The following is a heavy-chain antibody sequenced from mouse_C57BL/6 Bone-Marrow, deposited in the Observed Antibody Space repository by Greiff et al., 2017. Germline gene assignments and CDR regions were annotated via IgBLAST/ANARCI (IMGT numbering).Heavy chain of an antibody. D-gene: IGHD1-1*01. Sequence: QVQLQQSGAELMKPGASVKLSCKATGYTFTGYWIEWVKQRPGHGLEWIGEILPGSGRTNYNEKFKGKATLTADKSSSTAYMQFSSLTSEDSAIYYCARIYYGSSYDYWGQGTTLTVSS. CDR2: ILPGSGRT. CDR3: ARIYYGSSYDY. CDR1: GYTFTGYW. J-gene: IGHJ2*01. V-gene: IGHV1-9*01.